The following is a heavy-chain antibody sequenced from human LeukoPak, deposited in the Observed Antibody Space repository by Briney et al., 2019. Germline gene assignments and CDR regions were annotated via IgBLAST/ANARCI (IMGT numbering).Heavy chain of an antibody. CDR2: IYHSGST. V-gene: IGHV4-4*02. J-gene: IGHJ4*02. Sequence: SSETLSLTCAVSGGSISSSNWWSWVRQPPGKGLEWIGEIYHSGSTNYNPSLRSRVTISVDKSKNQFSLKLSSVSAADTAVFYCARVSSGSYYFDYWGQGTLVIVSS. D-gene: IGHD1-26*01. CDR3: ARVSSGSYYFDY. CDR1: GGSISSSNW.